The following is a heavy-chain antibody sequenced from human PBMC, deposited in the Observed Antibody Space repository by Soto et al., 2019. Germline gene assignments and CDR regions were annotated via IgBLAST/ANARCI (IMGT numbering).Heavy chain of an antibody. Sequence: QVQLMQSGAEVKKPGASVRVSCKASGYTFSNFEINWVRQAAGQGLEWMGWISPSSGNTGFAQKFQGRVTMTTNTSISTVYMDLSGLTSEDTAVYYCARGHRGTFLEWLSHYYFDYWGLGTLVTVSS. CDR3: ARGHRGTFLEWLSHYYFDY. D-gene: IGHD3-3*01. CDR2: ISPSSGNT. V-gene: IGHV1-8*01. J-gene: IGHJ4*02. CDR1: GYTFSNFE.